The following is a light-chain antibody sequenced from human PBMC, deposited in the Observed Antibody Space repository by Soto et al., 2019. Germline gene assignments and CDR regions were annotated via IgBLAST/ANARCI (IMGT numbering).Light chain of an antibody. V-gene: IGLV2-14*01. J-gene: IGLJ1*01. Sequence: QSVLTQPDSVSGSPVQSITISCTGTSSDVGGYNYVSWYQQHPGKAPKLMIYDVSNRPSGVSNRFSGSKSGNTASLTISGLQAEDEADYYCSSYTSSSPHVFGPGTKVTVL. CDR2: DVS. CDR1: SSDVGGYNY. CDR3: SSYTSSSPHV.